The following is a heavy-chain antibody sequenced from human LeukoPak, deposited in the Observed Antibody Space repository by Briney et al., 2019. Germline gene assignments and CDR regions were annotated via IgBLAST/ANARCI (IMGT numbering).Heavy chain of an antibody. J-gene: IGHJ4*02. Sequence: SVKVSCKASGGTFSSYAISWVRQAPGQGLEWIGRIIPSLDVANYAQKFQGRVTLSADRDTATTYMEVTSLRSEDTAMYYCARDHCSPGTCLGGHWGQGTLVTVSS. D-gene: IGHD2-15*01. V-gene: IGHV1-69*04. CDR3: ARDHCSPGTCLGGH. CDR2: IIPSLDVA. CDR1: GGTFSSYA.